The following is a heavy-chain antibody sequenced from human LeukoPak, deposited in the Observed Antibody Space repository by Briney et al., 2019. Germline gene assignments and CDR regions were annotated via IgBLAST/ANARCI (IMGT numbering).Heavy chain of an antibody. J-gene: IGHJ4*02. D-gene: IGHD7-27*01. Sequence: GASVKVSCKASGYTFTSYDFNWVRQATGQRPEWMGWMSPNSGDTGYAQKFQDRVTTTRNTSISTAYMELSSLRSDDTAVYYCARGPPNWGHDYWGPGTLVTVSS. CDR3: ARGPPNWGHDY. CDR2: MSPNSGDT. V-gene: IGHV1-8*01. CDR1: GYTFTSYD.